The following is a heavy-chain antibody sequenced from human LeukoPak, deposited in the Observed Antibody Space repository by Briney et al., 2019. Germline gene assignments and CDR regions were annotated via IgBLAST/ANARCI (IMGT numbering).Heavy chain of an antibody. Sequence: GESLKISCKGSGYSFTSYWIGWVRQMPGKGLEWMGIIYPGDSDTRYSPSFQGQVTISADKSISTAYLQWSSLKASDTAMYYCARGSGDIVLMVYAIPRDFDYWGQGTLVTVSS. CDR1: GYSFTSYW. V-gene: IGHV5-51*01. CDR2: IYPGDSDT. CDR3: ARGSGDIVLMVYAIPRDFDY. J-gene: IGHJ4*02. D-gene: IGHD2-8*01.